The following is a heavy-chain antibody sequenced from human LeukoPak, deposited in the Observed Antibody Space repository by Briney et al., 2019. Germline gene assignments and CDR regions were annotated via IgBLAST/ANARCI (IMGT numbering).Heavy chain of an antibody. Sequence: GGSLRLSCAASGFMFSSYAMHWVRQAPGKGLEWLAVISYDGSSTYYADSVKGRFTISRDNSKNTLYLQMNSLRAEDTAVYYCAKDALPGYSSGWYGRRKDAFDIWGQGTMVTVSS. J-gene: IGHJ3*02. V-gene: IGHV3-30-3*01. D-gene: IGHD6-19*01. CDR2: ISYDGSST. CDR1: GFMFSSYA. CDR3: AKDALPGYSSGWYGRRKDAFDI.